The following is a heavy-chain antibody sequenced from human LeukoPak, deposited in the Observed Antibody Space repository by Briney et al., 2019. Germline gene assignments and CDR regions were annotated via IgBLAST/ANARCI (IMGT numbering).Heavy chain of an antibody. V-gene: IGHV3-23*01. CDR1: GFTFSNYA. Sequence: PGGSLRLSCAASGFTFSNYAMSWVRQAPGMGPEWVSTIRGSGGTTYYADSVKGRFTISRDNSKNTLYLLMNSLRAEDSALYYCAKGEVVPAAIFGFHIWGQGTVVTVSS. CDR3: AKGEVVPAAIFGFHI. CDR2: IRGSGGTT. D-gene: IGHD2-2*01. J-gene: IGHJ3*02.